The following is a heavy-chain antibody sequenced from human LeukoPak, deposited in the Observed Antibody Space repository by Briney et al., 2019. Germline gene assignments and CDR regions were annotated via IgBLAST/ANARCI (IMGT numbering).Heavy chain of an antibody. CDR1: GYTFTSYG. CDR2: ISAYNGNT. CDR3: ALVVVPAAPMDV. V-gene: IGHV1-18*01. Sequence: ASVKVSCKASGYTFTSYGISWVRQAPEQGLEWMGWISAYNGNTNYAQKLQGRVTMTTDTSTSTAYMELRSLRSDDTAVYYCALVVVPAAPMDVWGKGTRVTVSS. J-gene: IGHJ6*03. D-gene: IGHD2-2*01.